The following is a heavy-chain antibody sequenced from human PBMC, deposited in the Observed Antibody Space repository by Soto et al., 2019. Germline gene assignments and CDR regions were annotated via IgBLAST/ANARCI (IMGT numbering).Heavy chain of an antibody. D-gene: IGHD6-19*01. Sequence: QLQLQESGPGLVKPSETLSLTCTVSGGSISSSSYYWGWIRQPPGKGLEWIGSIYYSGSTYYNPSLKSRVTISVDTSKNQFSLKLSSVTAADTAVYYCTRHAYYGQWLVLLSDAFDIWGQGTMVTVSS. CDR3: TRHAYYGQWLVLLSDAFDI. CDR1: GGSISSSSYY. V-gene: IGHV4-39*01. J-gene: IGHJ3*02. CDR2: IYYSGST.